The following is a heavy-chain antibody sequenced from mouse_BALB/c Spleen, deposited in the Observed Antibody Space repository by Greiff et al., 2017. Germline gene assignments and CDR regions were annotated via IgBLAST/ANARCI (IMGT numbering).Heavy chain of an antibody. Sequence: VKLQESGPGLVAPSQSLSITCTVSGFSLTDYGVSWIRQPPGKGLEWLGVIWGGGSTYYNSALKSRLSISKDNSKSQVFLKMNSLQTDDTAMYYCAKKGGFITTVVGDAMDYWGQGTSVTVSS. CDR2: IWGGGST. J-gene: IGHJ4*01. CDR1: GFSLTDYG. CDR3: AKKGGFITTVVGDAMDY. D-gene: IGHD1-1*01. V-gene: IGHV2-6-5*01.